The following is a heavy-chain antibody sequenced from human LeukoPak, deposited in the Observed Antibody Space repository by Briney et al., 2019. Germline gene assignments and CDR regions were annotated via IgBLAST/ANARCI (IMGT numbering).Heavy chain of an antibody. Sequence: ASVKVSCKTSGGTFSSYGICWVRQAPGQGLEWMGVIIPMSGTANYAQKFQGRVTITTDESTSTAYMELSSLRSEDTAVYYCARVGTFDWLFLREVWFDPWGQGTLVTVSS. D-gene: IGHD3-9*01. CDR1: GGTFSSYG. CDR2: IIPMSGTA. CDR3: ARVGTFDWLFLREVWFDP. J-gene: IGHJ5*02. V-gene: IGHV1-69*05.